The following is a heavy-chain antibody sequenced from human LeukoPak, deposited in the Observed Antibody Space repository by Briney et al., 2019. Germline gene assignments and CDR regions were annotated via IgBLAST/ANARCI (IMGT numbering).Heavy chain of an antibody. V-gene: IGHV1-2*02. J-gene: IGHJ4*02. CDR3: ASWSEDCSSTSCPDY. CDR2: INPNSGGT. CDR1: GYTFTGYY. Sequence: ASVKVSCKASGYTFTGYYMHWVRQAPGQGLEWMGWINPNSGGTYYAQKFQGRVTMTRDTSISTAYMELSRLRSDDTAVYYCASWSEDCSSTSCPDYWGQGTLVTVSS. D-gene: IGHD2-2*01.